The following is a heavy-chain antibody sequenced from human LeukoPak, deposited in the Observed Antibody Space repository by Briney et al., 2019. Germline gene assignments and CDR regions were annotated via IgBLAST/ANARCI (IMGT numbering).Heavy chain of an antibody. J-gene: IGHJ4*02. CDR2: LSEDGIKT. CDR1: XFTFXNYX. D-gene: IGHD4-17*01. CDR3: VRGLHDYGDYGDY. V-gene: IGHV3-30-3*01. Sequence: SLRLSCAASXFTFXNYXMSWVRQTPGKXLEXXAVLSEDGIKTFYAHSVKGRFTISRDNSENTMDLQMNSLRPDDTAVYYCVRGLHDYGDYGDYWGQGTLVTVSS.